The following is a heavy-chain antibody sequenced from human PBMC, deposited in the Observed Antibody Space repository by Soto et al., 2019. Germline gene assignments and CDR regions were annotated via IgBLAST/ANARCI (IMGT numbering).Heavy chain of an antibody. J-gene: IGHJ3*02. V-gene: IGHV1-69*02. Sequence: SVKVSCKASGGTFSSYTISWVRQAPGQGLEWMGRIIPILGIANYAQKFQGRVTITADKSTSTAYMELSSLRSEDTAVYYCAITRTIFGVVITSQAFDIWGQGTMVTVSS. CDR1: GGTFSSYT. CDR3: AITRTIFGVVITSQAFDI. CDR2: IIPILGIA. D-gene: IGHD3-3*01.